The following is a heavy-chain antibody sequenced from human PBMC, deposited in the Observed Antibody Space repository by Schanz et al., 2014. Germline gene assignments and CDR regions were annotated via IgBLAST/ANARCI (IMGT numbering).Heavy chain of an antibody. CDR1: GITFSDYA. J-gene: IGHJ4*02. D-gene: IGHD2-8*01. Sequence: VQLVESGGGVVQPGGSLRLSCAASGITFSDYAMSWVRQAPGKGLEWVSTIASGGSHTFYADSVTGRFTISRDNAKNSLYLEMTSLRADDTAVYFCAREYASTWFESNVMAGRIDNWGQGTLVTVSS. V-gene: IGHV3-21*01. CDR2: IASGGSHT. CDR3: AREYASTWFESNVMAGRIDN.